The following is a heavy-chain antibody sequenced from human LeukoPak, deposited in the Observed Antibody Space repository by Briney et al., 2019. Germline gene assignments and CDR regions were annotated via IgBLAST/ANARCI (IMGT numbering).Heavy chain of an antibody. CDR3: ARVSGLQLWPYYFDY. CDR1: GGSFSGYY. D-gene: IGHD5-18*01. J-gene: IGHJ4*02. Sequence: SETLSLTCAVYGGSFSGYYWNWIRQPPGKGLEWIGEINHSGSTNYNPSLKSRVTISVDTSKNQFSLKLSSVTAADTAVYYCARVSGLQLWPYYFDYWGQGTLVTVSS. V-gene: IGHV4-34*01. CDR2: INHSGST.